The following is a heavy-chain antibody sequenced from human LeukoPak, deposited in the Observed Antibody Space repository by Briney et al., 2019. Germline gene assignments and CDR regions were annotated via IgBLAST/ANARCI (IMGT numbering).Heavy chain of an antibody. V-gene: IGHV3-20*04. CDR2: ISLNGGSR. J-gene: IGHJ4*02. CDR3: AREAPTQFDY. CDR1: GFTFDEYG. Sequence: GGSLRLSCAASGFTFDEYGMSWVRQAPGKGLEWVSGISLNGGSRGYADSVKGRFTISRDNAKNSLYLQMNSLRAEDTAVYYCAREAPTQFDYWGQGTLVTVSS.